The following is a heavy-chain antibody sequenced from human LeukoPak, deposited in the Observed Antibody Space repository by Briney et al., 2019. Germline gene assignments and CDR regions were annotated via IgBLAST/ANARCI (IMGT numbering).Heavy chain of an antibody. CDR3: ARRVGFYGSGSLNYFNP. V-gene: IGHV4-39*02. D-gene: IGHD3-10*01. CDR2: IFRTGST. J-gene: IGHJ5*01. Sequence: SETLSLTCTVSGGSIGSSSYYWGWIRQPPGKGLEWIGSIFRTGSTYYTASLKSRVSKSVDTSKNHFVLNLTSVTAADTAVYFCARRVGFYGSGSLNYFNPWGQGILVSVSS. CDR1: GGSIGSSSYY.